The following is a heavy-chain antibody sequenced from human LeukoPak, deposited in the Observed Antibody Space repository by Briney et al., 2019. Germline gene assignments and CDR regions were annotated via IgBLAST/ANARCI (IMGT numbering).Heavy chain of an antibody. J-gene: IGHJ4*02. CDR1: GGSISSYY. V-gene: IGHV4-4*07. D-gene: IGHD3-22*01. CDR3: ARVRYSDSSVLTRKRSYYFDY. CDR2: ISTSGST. Sequence: PSENLSLTCTVSGGSISSYYWSWIRQPAGKGLESIGHISTSGSTNYNPSLKSRVTMSVDTSKNQFSLKLSSVTAADTAVYYCARVRYSDSSVLTRKRSYYFDYWGQGTLVTVSS.